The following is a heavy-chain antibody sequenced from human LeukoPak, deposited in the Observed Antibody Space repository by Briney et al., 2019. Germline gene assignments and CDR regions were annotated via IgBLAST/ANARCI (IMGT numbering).Heavy chain of an antibody. CDR3: ARVRYRLAETYIDY. CDR1: GYTFTSYG. V-gene: IGHV1-18*01. Sequence: ASVKVSCKASGYTFTSYGISWVRQAPGQGLEWMGWISAYNGNTNYAQKLQGRVTMTRDTSISTAYMGLSRLRSDDTAVYYCARVRYRLAETYIDYWGQGTLVTVSS. CDR2: ISAYNGNT. J-gene: IGHJ4*02. D-gene: IGHD3-16*01.